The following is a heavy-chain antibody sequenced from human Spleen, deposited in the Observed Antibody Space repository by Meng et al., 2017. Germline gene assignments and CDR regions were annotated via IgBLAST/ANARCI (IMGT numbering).Heavy chain of an antibody. CDR3: ARYSLDFPFDP. CDR1: GFTFSNAY. D-gene: IGHD3/OR15-3a*01. Sequence: GESLKISCEGSGFTFSNAYMTWVRQAPGKGLEWVSYISSSGSTIYYADSVKGRFTISRDNAKNSLYLQMNSLRAEDTAVYYCARYSLDFPFDPWGQGTLVTVSS. J-gene: IGHJ5*02. CDR2: ISSSGSTI. V-gene: IGHV3-11*04.